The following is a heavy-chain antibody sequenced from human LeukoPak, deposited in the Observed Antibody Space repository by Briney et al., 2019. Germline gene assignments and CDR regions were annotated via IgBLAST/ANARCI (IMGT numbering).Heavy chain of an antibody. CDR3: ARVQQYDKFDY. D-gene: IGHD3-22*01. Sequence: GGSLRLSCAASGFRFNSYGMTWVRLAPGKGLEWVSGISWNGGRTAYADSVKGRFTISRDDAKNSLYLQLNSLRAEDTALYYCARVQQYDKFDYWGQGTLVTVSS. CDR1: GFRFNSYG. CDR2: ISWNGGRT. J-gene: IGHJ4*02. V-gene: IGHV3-20*04.